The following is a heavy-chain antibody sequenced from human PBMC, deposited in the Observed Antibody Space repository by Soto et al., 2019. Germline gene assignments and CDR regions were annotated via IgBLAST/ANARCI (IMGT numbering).Heavy chain of an antibody. CDR2: ISAYNGNT. J-gene: IGHJ6*03. CDR3: ARDVVVVVAEYYMDV. Sequence: XSVKVSFNASGYTFTSYGISLVRHTPGQGLEWMGWISAYNGNTNYAQKLQGRVTMTTDTSTSTAYMELRSLRSDDTAVYYCARDVVVVVAEYYMDVWGKGTTVTVSS. D-gene: IGHD2-15*01. V-gene: IGHV1-18*01. CDR1: GYTFTSYG.